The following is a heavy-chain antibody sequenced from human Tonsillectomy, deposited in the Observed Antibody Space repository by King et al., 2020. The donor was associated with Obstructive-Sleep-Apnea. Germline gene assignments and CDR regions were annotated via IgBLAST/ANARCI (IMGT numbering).Heavy chain of an antibody. CDR2: IYPSDSYT. CDR1: GYSFTSYW. J-gene: IGHJ6*02. CDR3: AFGETPIAARLTYYYYGMDV. D-gene: IGHD6-6*01. V-gene: IGHV5-10-1*01. Sequence: VQLVESGAEVKKPGESLRISCKGSGYSFTSYWISWVRQMPGKGLEWMGRIYPSDSYTNYSPSFQGHVTISADKSISTAYLQWSSLKASDTAMYYCAFGETPIAARLTYYYYGMDVWGQGTTVTVSS.